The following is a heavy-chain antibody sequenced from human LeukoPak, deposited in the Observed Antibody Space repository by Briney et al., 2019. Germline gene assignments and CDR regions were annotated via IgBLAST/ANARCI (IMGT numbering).Heavy chain of an antibody. J-gene: IGHJ4*02. D-gene: IGHD2-15*01. Sequence: GGSLRLSCAASGFTFSDYYMSWIHQAPGKGLEWVSYISSGSSYTIYADSVKGRFTISRDNAKNSLYLQMNSLRAEDTAVYYCARCLGSGGSCYSDFRWGQGTLVTVSS. CDR2: ISSGSSYT. V-gene: IGHV3-11*06. CDR3: ARCLGSGGSCYSDFR. CDR1: GFTFSDYY.